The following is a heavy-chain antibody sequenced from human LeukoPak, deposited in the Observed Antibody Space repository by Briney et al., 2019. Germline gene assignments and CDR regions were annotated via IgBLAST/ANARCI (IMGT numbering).Heavy chain of an antibody. Sequence: SETLSLTCAVYGGSFSGYYWSWIRQPPGKGLEWIGEINHSGSTNYNPSLKGRVTISVDTSKNQFSLKLSSVTAADTAVYYCARGGKQQLSAYFDYWGQGTLVTVSS. CDR3: ARGGKQQLSAYFDY. CDR2: INHSGST. CDR1: GGSFSGYY. D-gene: IGHD6-13*01. J-gene: IGHJ4*02. V-gene: IGHV4-34*01.